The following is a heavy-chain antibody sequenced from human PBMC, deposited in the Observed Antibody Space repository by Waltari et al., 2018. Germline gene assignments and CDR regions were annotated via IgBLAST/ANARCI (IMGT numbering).Heavy chain of an antibody. Sequence: EVRLVESGGGRVKPGESLRLSCEGSGFTFSSYSLIWVRQAAGEGRGWISSNSPGSDSIEYVDSVKGRFTVSRDNAKNSLYLQMDSLRAEDTAVYFCARDQWDNYGYHWFAVWGPGTLVTVSA. J-gene: IGHJ5*02. CDR1: GFTFSSYS. V-gene: IGHV3-21*02. CDR3: ARDQWDNYGYHWFAV. CDR2: NSPGSDSI. D-gene: IGHD5-18*01.